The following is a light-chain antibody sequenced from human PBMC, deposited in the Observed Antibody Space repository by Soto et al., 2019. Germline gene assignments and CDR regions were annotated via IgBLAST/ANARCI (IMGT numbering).Light chain of an antibody. Sequence: QSVLTQPPSASGSPGQSVTFSCTGTSSDIGDYNYVSWYQQHPGKAPNLMIYEVTKRPSGVPDRFSGSKSGNTASLTVSGLQADDEADYYCSSYTDSSNYVFGTGTKVTVL. V-gene: IGLV2-8*01. CDR3: SSYTDSSNYV. CDR2: EVT. J-gene: IGLJ1*01. CDR1: SSDIGDYNY.